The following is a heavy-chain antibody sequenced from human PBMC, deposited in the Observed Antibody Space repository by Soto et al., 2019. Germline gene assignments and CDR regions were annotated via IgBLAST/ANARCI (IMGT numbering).Heavy chain of an antibody. CDR1: GYTFTSYA. CDR2: INAGNGNT. V-gene: IGHV1-3*01. Sequence: QVQLVQSGAEVKKPGASVKISCKASGYTFTSYAMHWVRQAPGQRLEWMGWINAGNGNTKYSQKFQGRVTITRDTSASTAYMELSSLRSEDTAVYYCARGPGGPDGPGDYWGQGTLVTISS. CDR3: ARGPGGPDGPGDY. J-gene: IGHJ4*02. D-gene: IGHD2-15*01.